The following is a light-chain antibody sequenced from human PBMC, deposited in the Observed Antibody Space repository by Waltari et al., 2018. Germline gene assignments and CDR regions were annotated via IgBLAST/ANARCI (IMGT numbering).Light chain of an antibody. CDR3: QQDYSTPFT. CDR2: WAS. Sequence: DIVMTQSPDSLAVSLGERATINCKSSQSVLYSSNNKNYLAWYQQKPGQPPKLLIYWASTRESGVHGRFSGSGSGSDFTLTISRLQAEHVAVYYCQQDYSTPFTFGPGTKVDIK. V-gene: IGKV4-1*01. CDR1: QSVLYSSNNKNY. J-gene: IGKJ3*01.